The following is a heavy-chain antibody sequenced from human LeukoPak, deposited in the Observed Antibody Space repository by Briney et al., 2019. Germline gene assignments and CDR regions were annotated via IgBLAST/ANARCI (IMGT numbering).Heavy chain of an antibody. Sequence: ASVKVSCKASGYTFTSYYMHWVRQAPGQGLEWMGRIIPILGIANYAQKFQGRVTITADKSTSTAYMELSSLRSEDTAVYYCASRSGYSYGGLGHWGQGTLVTVSS. CDR3: ASRSGYSYGGLGH. CDR1: GYTFTSYY. V-gene: IGHV1-69*02. D-gene: IGHD5-18*01. J-gene: IGHJ4*02. CDR2: IIPILGIA.